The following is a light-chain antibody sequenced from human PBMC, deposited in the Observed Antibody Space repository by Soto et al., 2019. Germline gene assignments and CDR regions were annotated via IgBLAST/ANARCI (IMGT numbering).Light chain of an antibody. V-gene: IGKV3-20*01. CDR3: QQYGSLSWT. CDR2: GAS. J-gene: IGKJ1*01. CDR1: QSVASN. Sequence: EMAVTQSPATLSVSPGDRATLSCRASQSVASNLAWFQQKPGQAPRIIIFGASGRATGIPDRFSGSGSGTDFTLTISRLEPEDFAMYYCQQYGSLSWTFGQGTKVDIK.